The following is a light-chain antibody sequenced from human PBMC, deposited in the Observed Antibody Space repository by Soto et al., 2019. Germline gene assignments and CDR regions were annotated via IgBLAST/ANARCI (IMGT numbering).Light chain of an antibody. CDR1: QSISNW. Sequence: DIQMTQSPSTLSASVGDRVTITCRASQSISNWLAWYQQKPGKAPGLLIYAASTLQSGVPSRFSASGSGTDFTLTISSLQPEDFATYYCQQDLRPPLTFGPGTKVDI. V-gene: IGKV1-5*01. CDR2: AAS. J-gene: IGKJ3*01. CDR3: QQDLRPPLT.